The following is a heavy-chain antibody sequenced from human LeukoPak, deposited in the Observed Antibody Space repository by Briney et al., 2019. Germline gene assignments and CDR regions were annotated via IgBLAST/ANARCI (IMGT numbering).Heavy chain of an antibody. CDR2: ISGSGGST. CDR3: AKGRFLEWLRFDY. V-gene: IGHV3-23*01. Sequence: GGSLRVSCAASGFTFSSYAMSWVRQAPGKGLEWVSAISGSGGSTCYADSVKGRFTISRDNSKNTLYLQMNSLRAEDTAVYYCAKGRFLEWLRFDYWGQGTLVTVSS. CDR1: GFTFSSYA. J-gene: IGHJ4*02. D-gene: IGHD3-3*01.